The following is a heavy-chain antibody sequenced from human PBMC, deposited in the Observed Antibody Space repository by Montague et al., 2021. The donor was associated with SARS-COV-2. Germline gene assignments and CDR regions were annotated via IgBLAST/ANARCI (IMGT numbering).Heavy chain of an antibody. D-gene: IGHD3-22*01. CDR2: IYHSGST. CDR1: GGSISSSNW. V-gene: IGHV4-4*02. CDR3: ARGYYDSRGYYIWGSLEKSNWFDP. Sequence: SETLSLTCAVSGGSISSSNWWSWVRQPPGKGLEWIGEIYHSGSTNYNPSLKSRVTISVDKSKNQFSLKLSSVTAADTAVYYCARGYYDSRGYYIWGSLEKSNWFDPWGQGTLVTVSS. J-gene: IGHJ5*02.